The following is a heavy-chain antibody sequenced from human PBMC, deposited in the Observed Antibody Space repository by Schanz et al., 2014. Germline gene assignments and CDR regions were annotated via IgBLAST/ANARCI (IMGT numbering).Heavy chain of an antibody. CDR1: GFTFSKYG. V-gene: IGHV3-33*06. Sequence: QVQLVESGGGVVQPGRSLRLSCAASGFTFSKYGVHWVRQAPGKRLEWVAVIWYNGSNKYYADSVRGRFTISRDNSKNTLYLQMNSLRSEDTAVYYCAKDVDFWSGYYLDYWGQGTLVTVSS. D-gene: IGHD3-3*01. CDR3: AKDVDFWSGYYLDY. J-gene: IGHJ4*02. CDR2: IWYNGSNK.